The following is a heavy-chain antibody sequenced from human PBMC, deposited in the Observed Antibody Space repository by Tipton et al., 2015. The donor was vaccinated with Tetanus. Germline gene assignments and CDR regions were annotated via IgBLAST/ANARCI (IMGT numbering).Heavy chain of an antibody. Sequence: SLRLSCRGSGYTFSAHTMHWVCQAPGKGLEWVSAISSSSSYIYYADSVKGRFAISRDNAKNSLYLQMNSLTADDTAVYFCASGSSLDYWGQGTLVTVSS. CDR3: ASGSSLDY. J-gene: IGHJ4*02. V-gene: IGHV3-21*01. CDR1: GYTFSAHT. D-gene: IGHD6-6*01. CDR2: ISSSSSYI.